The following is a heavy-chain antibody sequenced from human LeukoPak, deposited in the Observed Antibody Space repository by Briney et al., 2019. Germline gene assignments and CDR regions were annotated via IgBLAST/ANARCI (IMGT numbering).Heavy chain of an antibody. D-gene: IGHD5-18*01. V-gene: IGHV1-18*01. CDR3: AKIPSLGYSYGKTQRKYYYYYMDV. J-gene: IGHJ6*03. CDR1: GYTFTSYG. CDR2: ISAYNGNT. Sequence: GTSVKVSCKASGYTFTSYGISWVRQAPGQGLEWMGWISAYNGNTNYAQKLQGRVTMTTDTSTSTAYMELRSLRSDDTAVYYCAKIPSLGYSYGKTQRKYYYYYMDVWGKGTTVTVSS.